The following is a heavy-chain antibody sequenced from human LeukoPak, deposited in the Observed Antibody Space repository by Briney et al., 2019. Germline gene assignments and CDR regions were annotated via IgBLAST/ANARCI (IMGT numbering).Heavy chain of an antibody. V-gene: IGHV4-34*01. CDR1: GGSFSGYY. J-gene: IGHJ4*02. CDR3: ARALGYFDY. D-gene: IGHD7-27*01. Sequence: SETLSLTCAVYGGSFSGYYWSWIRQPPGKGLEWIGEINHSGGTNYNPSLKSRVTISVDTSKNQFSLKLSSVTAADTAVYYCARALGYFDYWGQGTLVTVSS. CDR2: INHSGGT.